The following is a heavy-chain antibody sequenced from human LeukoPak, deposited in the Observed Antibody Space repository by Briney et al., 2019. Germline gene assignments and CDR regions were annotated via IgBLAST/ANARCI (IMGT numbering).Heavy chain of an antibody. CDR3: ARGRAQAGELRYYFDY. V-gene: IGHV4-39*01. CDR1: GGSISTSAYY. CDR2: IYYSGNT. Sequence: PSETLSLTCIVSGGSISTSAYYWGWIRQPPGEGLQWIGSIYYSGNTYYNSSLKSRVTISVDTSTSQFSLRLSSVTAADTAVYYCARGRAQAGELRYYFDYWGQGTLVTVSS. D-gene: IGHD1-26*01. J-gene: IGHJ4*02.